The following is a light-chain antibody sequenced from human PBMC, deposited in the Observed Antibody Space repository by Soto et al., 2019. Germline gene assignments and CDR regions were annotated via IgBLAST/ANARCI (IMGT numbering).Light chain of an antibody. CDR3: QQYGSSPPYT. J-gene: IGKJ2*01. CDR1: QSVSSTY. V-gene: IGKV3-20*01. Sequence: EIVLTQSPGTLSLSPGERATLSCRVSQSVSSTYLAWYQQKPGQAPRLLIYGASNRATGIPDRFSGSGSGTDFTLTVSRLEPEDFAVYYCQQYGSSPPYTFGQGTKLEIK. CDR2: GAS.